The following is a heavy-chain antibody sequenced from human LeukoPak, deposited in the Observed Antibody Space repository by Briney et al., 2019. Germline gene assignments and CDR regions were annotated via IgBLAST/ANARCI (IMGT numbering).Heavy chain of an antibody. V-gene: IGHV4-59*08. J-gene: IGHJ6*02. CDR1: GGSISSYY. Sequence: PSETLSLTCTVSGGSISSYYWSWLRQPPGKGLEWIGYIYYSGSTNYNPSLKSRVTISVDTSKNQFSLKLSSVTAADTAVYYCARHGTAPPYYYYYGMDVWGQGTTVTVSS. D-gene: IGHD2-15*01. CDR3: ARHGTAPPYYYYYGMDV. CDR2: IYYSGST.